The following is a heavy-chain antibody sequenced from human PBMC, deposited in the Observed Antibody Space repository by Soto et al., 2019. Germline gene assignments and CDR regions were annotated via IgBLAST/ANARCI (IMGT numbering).Heavy chain of an antibody. CDR2: FYYSGNT. J-gene: IGHJ4*02. Sequence: QVQLQESGPGLVKPSQTLSLTCTVSGGSITSDAYYWSWIRQLPGKGLECVGYFYYSGNTYYNPSLMGRVTISVDTPNNQFSLKLSSVTAADTAVYFCARDLTGAGYFDHWGLGTLVTVSS. V-gene: IGHV4-31*03. CDR1: GGSITSDAYY. CDR3: ARDLTGAGYFDH. D-gene: IGHD3-9*01.